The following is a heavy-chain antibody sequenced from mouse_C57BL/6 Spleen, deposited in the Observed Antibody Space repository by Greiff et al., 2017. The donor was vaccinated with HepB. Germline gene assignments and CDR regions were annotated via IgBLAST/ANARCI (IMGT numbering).Heavy chain of an antibody. CDR1: GYTFTEYT. J-gene: IGHJ1*03. D-gene: IGHD1-1*01. Sequence: QVQLQQSGAELVKPGASVKLSCKASGYTFTEYTIHWVKQRSGQGLEWIGWFYPGSGSINYNEKFKDKATLTADKSSSTVYMEHSTLTSEDSAVYFCARHEAVITTVVAKGYFDVWGTGTTVTVSS. CDR2: FYPGSGSI. V-gene: IGHV1-62-2*01. CDR3: ARHEAVITTVVAKGYFDV.